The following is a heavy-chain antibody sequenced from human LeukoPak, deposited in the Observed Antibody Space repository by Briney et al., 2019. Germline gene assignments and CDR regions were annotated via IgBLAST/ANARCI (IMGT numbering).Heavy chain of an antibody. CDR2: IYTSGST. D-gene: IGHD3-3*01. J-gene: IGHJ6*04. V-gene: IGHV4-61*02. CDR3: ARAYYDFPLDV. CDR1: GGSISSGSYY. Sequence: PSQTLSLTCTVSGGSISSGSYYWSWIRQPAGKGLEWIGRIYTSGSTNYNPSLESRVTISVDTSKNQFSLKLSSVTAADTAVYYCARAYYDFPLDVWGKGTTVTVSS.